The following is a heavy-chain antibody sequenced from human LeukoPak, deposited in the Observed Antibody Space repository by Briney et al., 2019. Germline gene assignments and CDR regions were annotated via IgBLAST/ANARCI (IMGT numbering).Heavy chain of an antibody. V-gene: IGHV3-30*03. CDR1: GFTFNNYG. CDR3: ARGVFYGMDV. Sequence: GKSLRLSCAASGFTFNNYGMHWVRQAPGKGLEWVAVISYDGRNKHYPDSVKGRFTISRDNSKNTLYLQMNSLRAEDTAVYYCARGVFYGMDVWGQGTTVTVSS. CDR2: ISYDGRNK. J-gene: IGHJ6*02.